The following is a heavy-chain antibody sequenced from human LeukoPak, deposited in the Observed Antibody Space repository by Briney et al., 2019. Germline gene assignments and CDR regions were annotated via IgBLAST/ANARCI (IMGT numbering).Heavy chain of an antibody. V-gene: IGHV4-30-4*08. CDR3: ARSLKCGGDCPPPDY. Sequence: SETLSLTCTVSGGSISSGDYYWSWIRQPPGKGLESIGYIYYSGSTYYNPSLKSRVTISVDTSKNQFSLKLSSVTAADTAVYYCARSLKCGGDCPPPDYWGQGTLVTVSS. CDR2: IYYSGST. J-gene: IGHJ4*02. D-gene: IGHD2-21*01. CDR1: GGSISSGDYY.